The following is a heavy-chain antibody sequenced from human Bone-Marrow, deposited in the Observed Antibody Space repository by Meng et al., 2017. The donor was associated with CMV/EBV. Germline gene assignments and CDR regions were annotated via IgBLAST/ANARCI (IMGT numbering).Heavy chain of an antibody. CDR3: VREIYTGSGAAMNV. V-gene: IGHV3-11*01. CDR1: GFTFSDHY. J-gene: IGHJ6*02. Sequence: GGSLRLSCAASGFTFSDHYMIWIRQAPGKGLAWVSHISESGTSMNYVDSVKGRFTISRDNAKNSLFLQMDSLRVEDAAVYYCVREIYTGSGAAMNVWGQGTPVTVS. CDR2: ISESGTSM. D-gene: IGHD3-10*01.